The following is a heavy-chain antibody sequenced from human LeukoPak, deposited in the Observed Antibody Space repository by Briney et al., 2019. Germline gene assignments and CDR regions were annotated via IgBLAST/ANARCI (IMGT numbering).Heavy chain of an antibody. CDR3: ARLGIVVVPAATPDY. J-gene: IGHJ4*02. CDR2: INPNSGGT. Sequence: ASVKVSCKTSGYTFTDYNIHWVRQAPGQGLEWMGWINPNSGGTNYAQKFQGRVTMTRDTSISTAYMELSRLRSDDTAVYYCARLGIVVVPAATPDYWGQGTLVTVSS. V-gene: IGHV1-2*02. CDR1: GYTFTDYN. D-gene: IGHD2-2*01.